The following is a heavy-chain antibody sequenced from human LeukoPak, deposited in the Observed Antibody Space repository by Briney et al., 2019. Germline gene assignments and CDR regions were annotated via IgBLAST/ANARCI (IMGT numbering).Heavy chain of an antibody. V-gene: IGHV1-24*01. CDR3: ARTLVVINDAFDI. CDR1: GYTLTELS. J-gene: IGHJ3*02. CDR2: FDPEDGET. Sequence: GASVKVSCKVSGYTLTELSMHWVRQAPGKGLEWMGGFDPEDGETIYAQKFQGRVSMTGDTSISTAYMELSRLRSDDTAVYYCARTLVVINDAFDIWGQGTMVTVSS. D-gene: IGHD3-22*01.